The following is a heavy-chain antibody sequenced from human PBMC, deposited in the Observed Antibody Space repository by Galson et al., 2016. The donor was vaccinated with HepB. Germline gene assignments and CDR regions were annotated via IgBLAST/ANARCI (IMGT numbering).Heavy chain of an antibody. J-gene: IGHJ4*02. CDR1: GFTFYNYA. CDR3: MSYSDAWYSGF. Sequence: SLRLSCAASGFTFYNYAMDWVRQAPGKGLEWVSYISNSGDSIYYADSVKGRFTISRDNAKNSVYLQMNSLRGDDTAVYYCMSYSDAWYSGFWGQGTLVTVSS. D-gene: IGHD6-13*01. V-gene: IGHV3-48*03. CDR2: ISNSGDSI.